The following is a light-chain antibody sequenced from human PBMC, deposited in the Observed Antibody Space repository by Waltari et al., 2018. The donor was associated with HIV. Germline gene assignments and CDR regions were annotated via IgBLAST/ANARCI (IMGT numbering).Light chain of an antibody. J-gene: IGLJ2*01. V-gene: IGLV7-46*01. CDR2: DTT. Sequence: VVTQEPSLTVSPGGPIILTCGSSDGAVTTKHYAYWFQQKPGQSPTTLKPDTTHRHFCTPARFSGFLLVDKAALTLSGALSEDEGVYFCLLFFGATRVFGGGTMVTVL. CDR1: DGAVTTKHY. CDR3: LLFFGATRV.